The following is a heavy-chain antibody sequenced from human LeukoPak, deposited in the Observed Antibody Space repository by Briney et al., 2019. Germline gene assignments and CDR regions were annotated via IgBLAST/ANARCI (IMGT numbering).Heavy chain of an antibody. CDR2: TPHSGTNK. J-gene: IGHJ5*02. CDR1: GFTFSGYD. V-gene: IGHV3-30-3*01. D-gene: IGHD2/OR15-2a*01. Sequence: GRSLRLSCAASGFTFSGYDMHWVRQAPGKGLEWVAVTPHSGTNKYYADSVKGRFTISRDNSKNTLYLQMNSLRTEDTAMYYCARGNPGGLDPWGQGTLVTVSS. CDR3: ARGNPGGLDP.